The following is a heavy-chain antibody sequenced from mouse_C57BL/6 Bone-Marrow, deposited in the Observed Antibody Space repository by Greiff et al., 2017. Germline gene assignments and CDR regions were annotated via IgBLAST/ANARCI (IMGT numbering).Heavy chain of an antibody. CDR2: IDPENGDT. Sequence: VQLKESGAELVRPGASVKLSCTASGFNIKDDYMHWVKQRPEQGLEWIGWIDPENGDTEYASKFQGKATITADTSSNTAYLQLSSLTSEDTAVYYCTPTGYYLDYWGQGTTLTVPS. V-gene: IGHV14-4*01. J-gene: IGHJ2*01. CDR1: GFNIKDDY. D-gene: IGHD4-1*02. CDR3: TPTGYYLDY.